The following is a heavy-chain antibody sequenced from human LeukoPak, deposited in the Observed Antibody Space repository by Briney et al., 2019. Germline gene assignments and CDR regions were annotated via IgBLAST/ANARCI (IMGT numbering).Heavy chain of an antibody. CDR1: GGSFSGYY. D-gene: IGHD6-13*01. J-gene: IGHJ4*02. Sequence: SETLSLTCAVYGGSFSGYYWSWIRQPPGKGLEWIGEINHSGSTNYNPSLKSRVTISVDTSKNQFSLKLTSVTAADTAVYYCARGTNSSSWYAIFDYWGQGTLVTVSS. CDR2: INHSGST. CDR3: ARGTNSSSWYAIFDY. V-gene: IGHV4-34*01.